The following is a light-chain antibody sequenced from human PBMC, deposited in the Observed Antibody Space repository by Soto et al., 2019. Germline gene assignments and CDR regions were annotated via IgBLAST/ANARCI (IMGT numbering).Light chain of an antibody. J-gene: IGKJ4*01. Sequence: DHQLTQSPSTLSPSVGDRATITCRASQSISSWVAWYQQKPGTAPKLRSDDASSLESGVPSRGSGSGSGTEGTLTISRLKPEDGETDYGLKHKSYPFTVGGGTKVDI. CDR2: DAS. V-gene: IGKV1-5*01. CDR1: QSISSW. CDR3: LKHKSYPFT.